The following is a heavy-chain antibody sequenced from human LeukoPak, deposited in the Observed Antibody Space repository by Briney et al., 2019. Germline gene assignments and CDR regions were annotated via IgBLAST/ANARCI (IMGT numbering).Heavy chain of an antibody. CDR2: INHSGTT. CDR3: ARGRSIIWFGELFGGFDP. D-gene: IGHD3-10*01. CDR1: RGSFSGYY. V-gene: IGHV4-34*01. J-gene: IGHJ5*02. Sequence: PSETLSLTCAVYRGSFSGYYWSWIRQPPGKGLEWIGEINHSGTTNYNPSLKSRVTISVDTSKNQFSLKLSSVTAADTAVYYCARGRSIIWFGELFGGFDPWGQGTLVTVSS.